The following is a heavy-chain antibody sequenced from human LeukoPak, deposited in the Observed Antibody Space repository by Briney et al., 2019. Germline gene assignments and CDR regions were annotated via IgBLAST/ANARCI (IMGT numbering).Heavy chain of an antibody. CDR3: ARGGYDFWSGYFHLFDY. V-gene: IGHV4-34*01. CDR1: GGSFSGYY. Sequence: SETLSLTCAVYGGSFSGYYWSWIRQPPGKGLEWIGEINHSGSTNYNPSLKSRVTISVGTSKNQFSLKLSSVTAADTAVYYCARGGYDFWSGYFHLFDYWGQGTLVTVSS. CDR2: INHSGST. J-gene: IGHJ4*02. D-gene: IGHD3-3*01.